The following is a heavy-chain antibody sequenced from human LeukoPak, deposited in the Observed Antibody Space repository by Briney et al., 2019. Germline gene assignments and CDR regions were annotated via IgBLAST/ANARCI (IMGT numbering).Heavy chain of an antibody. D-gene: IGHD6-13*01. CDR3: AKRRPICRSSSCQGYYFDY. CDR2: RRASGGST. CDR1: GLTFSSYA. J-gene: IGHJ4*02. V-gene: IGHV3-23*01. Sequence: AGSLRLSGAASGLTFSSYAMSWVRQAPGKGLELVSARRASGGSTYYAESVEGRFTISRDNSKNTLYLQMNSLRAEDTAVYYCAKRRPICRSSSCQGYYFDYWGQGTLVTVSS.